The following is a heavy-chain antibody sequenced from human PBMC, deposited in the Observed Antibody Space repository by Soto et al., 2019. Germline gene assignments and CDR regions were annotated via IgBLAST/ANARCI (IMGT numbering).Heavy chain of an antibody. V-gene: IGHV4-39*01. CDR1: GGSISSSSYY. CDR3: ARHVQYIVVVPADLYYFDY. D-gene: IGHD2-2*01. Sequence: QLQLQESGPGLVKPSETLSLTCTVSGGSISSSSYYWGWIRQPPGKGLEWIGSIYYSGSTYYNPSLKSRVTISVDTSKNQFSLKLSSVTAADTAVYYCARHVQYIVVVPADLYYFDYWGQGTLVTVSS. CDR2: IYYSGST. J-gene: IGHJ4*02.